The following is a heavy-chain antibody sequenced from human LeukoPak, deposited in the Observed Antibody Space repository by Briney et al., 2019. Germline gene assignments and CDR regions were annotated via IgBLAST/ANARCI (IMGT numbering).Heavy chain of an antibody. J-gene: IGHJ6*03. CDR1: GGSFSGYY. CDR2: INHSGST. D-gene: IGHD1-1*01. CDR3: ATTGTTSDYYYYYMDV. Sequence: SETLSLTCAVYGGSFSGYYWSWIRQPPGKGLEWIGEINHSGSTNYNPSLKSQVTISVDTSKNQFSLKLSSVTAADTAVYYCATTGTTSDYYYYYMDVWGKGTTVTISS. V-gene: IGHV4-34*01.